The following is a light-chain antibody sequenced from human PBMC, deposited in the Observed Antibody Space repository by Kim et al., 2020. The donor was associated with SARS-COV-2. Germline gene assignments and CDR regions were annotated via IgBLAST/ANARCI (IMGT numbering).Light chain of an antibody. CDR3: AAWDDSVNGVV. V-gene: IGLV1-44*01. CDR1: SSNIGSNI. J-gene: IGLJ2*01. Sequence: QSVLTQPPSASGAPGQRVTISCSGSSSNIGSNIVNWYQQLPGTAPKLLIYTTDQRPSGVPDRFSGSKSGTSASLAISGLQSEDEAHYYCAAWDDSVNGVVFGGGTQLTVL. CDR2: TTD.